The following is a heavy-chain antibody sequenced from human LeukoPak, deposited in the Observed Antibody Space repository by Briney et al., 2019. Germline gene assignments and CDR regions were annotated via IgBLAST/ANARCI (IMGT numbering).Heavy chain of an antibody. V-gene: IGHV4-39*01. Sequence: SETLSLTCTVSCGSISSSSYYWGWIRQPPGKGLEWIGSIYYSGSTYYNPPLKSRVTISVDTSKNQFSLKLSSVTAADTAVYYCARPVYCSSTSCHNIDIWGQGTMVTVSS. D-gene: IGHD2-2*02. CDR3: ARPVYCSSTSCHNIDI. CDR1: CGSISSSSYY. J-gene: IGHJ3*02. CDR2: IYYSGST.